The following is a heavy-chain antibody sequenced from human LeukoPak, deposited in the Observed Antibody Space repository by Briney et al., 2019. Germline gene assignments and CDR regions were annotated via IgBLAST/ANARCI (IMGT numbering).Heavy chain of an antibody. V-gene: IGHV1-2*02. CDR1: GGTFSSYA. CDR2: INPNSGGT. CDR3: AGNYGSGSSYNYYFDY. J-gene: IGHJ4*02. Sequence: ASVKVSCEASGGTFSSYAISCVRQAPGQGLEWMGWINPNSGGTNYAQKFQGRVTMTRDTSISTAYMELSRLRSDDTAVYYCAGNYGSGSSYNYYFDYWGQGTLVTVSS. D-gene: IGHD3-10*01.